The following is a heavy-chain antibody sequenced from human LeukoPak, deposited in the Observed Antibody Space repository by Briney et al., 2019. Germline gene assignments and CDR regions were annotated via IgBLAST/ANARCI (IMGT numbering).Heavy chain of an antibody. Sequence: PSETLSLTCTVSGGSISSSSYYWGWIRQPPGKGLEWIGSIYYSGSTYYNPSLKSRVTISVDTSKNQFSLKLSSVTAADTAVYYCARQSGLRYLDWTYWGQGTLVTVSS. CDR2: IYYSGST. J-gene: IGHJ1*01. V-gene: IGHV4-39*01. D-gene: IGHD3-9*01. CDR1: GGSISSSSYY. CDR3: ARQSGLRYLDWTY.